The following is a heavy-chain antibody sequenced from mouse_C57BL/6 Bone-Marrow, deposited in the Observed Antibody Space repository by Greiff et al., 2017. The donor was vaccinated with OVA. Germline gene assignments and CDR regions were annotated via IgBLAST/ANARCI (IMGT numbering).Heavy chain of an antibody. J-gene: IGHJ3*01. Sequence: VKLQESGAELVRPGTSVKVSCKASGYAFTNYLIEWVKQRPGQGLEWIGVINPGSGGTNYNEKFKGKATLTADKSSSTAYMQLSSLTSEDSAVYFCARREGYYIAYWGQGTLVTVSA. D-gene: IGHD2-3*01. CDR3: ARREGYYIAY. CDR2: INPGSGGT. V-gene: IGHV1-54*01. CDR1: GYAFTNYL.